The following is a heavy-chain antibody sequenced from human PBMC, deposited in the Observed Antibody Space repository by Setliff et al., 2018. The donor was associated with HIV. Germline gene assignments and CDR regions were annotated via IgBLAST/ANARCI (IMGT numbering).Heavy chain of an antibody. CDR3: AGTTVTQYYYYYGTDV. CDR2: IIPIFGTA. CDR1: GGTFSSYA. Sequence: EASVKVSCKASGGTFSSYAISWVRQAPGQGLEWMGGIIPIFGTANYAQKFQGRVTITTDESTSTAYMELSSLRSEDTAVYYCAGTTVTQYYYYYGTDVWGQGTTVTVSS. V-gene: IGHV1-69*05. J-gene: IGHJ6*02. D-gene: IGHD4-17*01.